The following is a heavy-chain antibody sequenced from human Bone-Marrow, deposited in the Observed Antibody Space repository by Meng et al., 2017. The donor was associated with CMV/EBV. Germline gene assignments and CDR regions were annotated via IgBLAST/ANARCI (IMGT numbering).Heavy chain of an antibody. V-gene: IGHV1-8*01. CDR3: ARGGSGYSYEYYYYGMDV. Sequence: ASVKVSCKAPGYTFTSYDINWVRQATGQGLEWMGWMNPNSGNTGYAQKFQGRVTMTRNTSISTAYMELSSLRSEDTAVYYCARGGSGYSYEYYYYGMDVWGQGTTVTVSS. D-gene: IGHD5-18*01. CDR1: GYTFTSYD. CDR2: MNPNSGNT. J-gene: IGHJ6*02.